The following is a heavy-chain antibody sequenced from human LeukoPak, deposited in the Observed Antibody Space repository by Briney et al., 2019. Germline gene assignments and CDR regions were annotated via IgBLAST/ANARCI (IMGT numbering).Heavy chain of an antibody. CDR2: IYPDDSDT. CDR1: GYSFTNYW. J-gene: IGHJ4*02. V-gene: IGHV5-51*01. Sequence: GESLKISCQVSGYSFTNYWIGWVRQMPGKGLEWMGIIYPDDSDTKYSPSFQGQVTISADKSISTAYLQWSSLKASDTAMYYCARSGRLGYCSGGSCFRWDYWGQGTLVTVSS. CDR3: ARSGRLGYCSGGSCFRWDY. D-gene: IGHD2-15*01.